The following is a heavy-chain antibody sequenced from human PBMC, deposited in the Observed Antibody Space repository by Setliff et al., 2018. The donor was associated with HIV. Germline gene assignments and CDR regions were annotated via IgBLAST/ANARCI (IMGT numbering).Heavy chain of an antibody. CDR1: GYTFTSYG. CDR2: ISAYNGNT. CDR3: ARDGAPYYYGSGRWGGY. D-gene: IGHD3-10*01. V-gene: IGHV1-18*01. J-gene: IGHJ4*02. Sequence: ASVKVSCKASGYTFTSYGISWVRQAPGQGLEWMGWISAYNGNTNYAQKLQGRVTMTTDTSTSTAYMELRSLRSDDTAVYYRARDGAPYYYGSGRWGGYWGQGTLVTVSS.